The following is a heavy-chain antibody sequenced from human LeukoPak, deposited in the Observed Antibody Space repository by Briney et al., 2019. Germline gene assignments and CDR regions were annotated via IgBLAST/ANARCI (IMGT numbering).Heavy chain of an antibody. D-gene: IGHD2-8*02. CDR1: GFTFSNYR. Sequence: GGSLRLSCIASGFTFSNYRLNWVRQAPGKGLEWVSTIYVDANVKYYADSVKGRLTISRDNARNTVYLQMNSLRDDDTAVYYCARDGRRSTGGPLFEYWGQGILVSVSS. CDR2: IYVDANVK. V-gene: IGHV3-48*02. CDR3: ARDGRRSTGGPLFEY. J-gene: IGHJ4*02.